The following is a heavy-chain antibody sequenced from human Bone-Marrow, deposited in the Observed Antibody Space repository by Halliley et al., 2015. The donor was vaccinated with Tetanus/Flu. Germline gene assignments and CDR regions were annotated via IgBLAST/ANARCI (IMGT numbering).Heavy chain of an antibody. J-gene: IGHJ4*02. V-gene: IGHV3-15*04. CDR2: IEGKNFREAT. D-gene: IGHD3-16*01. CDR3: ATQGGPTWGGQ. Sequence: LEGVGRIEGKNFREATEYAAPVKGRFSISRDESEDTLYLQMRSLKPEDTGVYFCATQGGPTWGGQWGPGTRVTVSS.